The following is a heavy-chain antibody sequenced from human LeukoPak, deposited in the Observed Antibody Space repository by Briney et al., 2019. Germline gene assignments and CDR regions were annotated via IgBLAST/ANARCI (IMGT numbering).Heavy chain of an antibody. Sequence: GRSLRLSCAASGFTFDDYAMHWVRQAPGKGLEWVAFIRYDGSNKYYADSVKGRFTISRDNSKNTLYLQMNSLRAEDTAVYYCAKDRSDYGDPYYFDYWGQGTLVTVSS. CDR3: AKDRSDYGDPYYFDY. J-gene: IGHJ4*02. D-gene: IGHD4-17*01. CDR2: IRYDGSNK. V-gene: IGHV3-30*02. CDR1: GFTFDDYA.